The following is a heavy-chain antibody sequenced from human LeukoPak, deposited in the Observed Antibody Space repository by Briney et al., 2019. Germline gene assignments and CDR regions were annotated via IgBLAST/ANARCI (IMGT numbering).Heavy chain of an antibody. J-gene: IGHJ6*03. CDR1: GGSISSGGYY. D-gene: IGHD3-3*01. CDR3: ARARDFLYYYMDV. V-gene: IGHV4-30-2*01. Sequence: SETLSLTCTVSGGSISSGGYYWSWIRQPPGKGLGWIGYIYHSGSTYYNPSLKSRVTISVDRSKNQFSLKLSSVTAADTAVYYCARARDFLYYYMDVWGKGTTVTVSS. CDR2: IYHSGST.